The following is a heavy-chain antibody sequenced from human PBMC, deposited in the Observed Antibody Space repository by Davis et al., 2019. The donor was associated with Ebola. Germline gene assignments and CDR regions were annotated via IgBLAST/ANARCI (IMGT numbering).Heavy chain of an antibody. CDR2: IYSGGGT. V-gene: IGHV3-53*04. Sequence: PGGSLTLSCAASGFSVSTNYVSWVRQAPGKGLEWISVIYSGGGTYYADSVKGRFTISRHHSNNTLYLQMNSLRPEDTAIYYCARVDSTRDNGNWFDPWGQGTLVTVSS. CDR3: ARVDSTRDNGNWFDP. J-gene: IGHJ5*02. D-gene: IGHD6-13*01. CDR1: GFSVSTNY.